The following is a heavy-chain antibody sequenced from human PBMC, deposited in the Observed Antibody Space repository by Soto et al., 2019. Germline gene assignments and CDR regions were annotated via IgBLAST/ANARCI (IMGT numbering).Heavy chain of an antibody. CDR3: ARGVSNSGAYYTGPSAYDL. CDR2: TVTVFDTS. D-gene: IGHD3-10*01. CDR1: GCTFTGYG. V-gene: IGHV1-69*06. Sequence: QVQLVQSGAVVKKPGSSVEVSCKASGCTFTGYGISWVRQAPGQGLEWMGGTVTVFDTSKYAPRFQGRVTITADKSTSTAYMDLSSVRSEDTASACCARGVSNSGAYYTGPSAYDLWGQGTLVIVSS. J-gene: IGHJ3*01.